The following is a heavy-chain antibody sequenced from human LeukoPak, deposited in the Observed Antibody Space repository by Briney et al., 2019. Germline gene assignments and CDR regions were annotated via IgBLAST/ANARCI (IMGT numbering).Heavy chain of an antibody. J-gene: IGHJ5*02. CDR1: GGTFSSYA. V-gene: IGHV1-2*02. Sequence: VASVKVSCKASGGTFSSYAISWVRQAPGQGLESMGWINPNSGGTNYAQKFQGRVTMTRDTSISTAYMELSRLRSDDTAVYYCARAENIVVVPAAIFDPWGQGTLVTVSS. CDR2: INPNSGGT. CDR3: ARAENIVVVPAAIFDP. D-gene: IGHD2-2*02.